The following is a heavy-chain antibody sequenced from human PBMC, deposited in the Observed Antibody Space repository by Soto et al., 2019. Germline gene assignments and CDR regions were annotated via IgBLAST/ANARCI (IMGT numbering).Heavy chain of an antibody. Sequence: ASVKVSCKASGYTFTSYGISWVRQAPGQGLEWMGWISAYNGNTNYAQKLQGRVTMTTDTSTSTAYMELRSLRSDDTAVYYCARVYCSSTSCHMDYWGQGTLVTAPQ. CDR3: ARVYCSSTSCHMDY. D-gene: IGHD2-2*02. CDR2: ISAYNGNT. J-gene: IGHJ4*02. V-gene: IGHV1-18*01. CDR1: GYTFTSYG.